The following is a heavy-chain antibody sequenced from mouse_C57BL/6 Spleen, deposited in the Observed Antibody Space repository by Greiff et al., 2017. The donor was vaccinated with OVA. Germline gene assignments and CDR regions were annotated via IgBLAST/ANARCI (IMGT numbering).Heavy chain of an antibody. CDR1: GFTFSDYG. D-gene: IGHD2-4*01. V-gene: IGHV5-17*01. CDR2: ISSGSSTI. J-gene: IGHJ3*01. CDR3: AREYYDYDRAWFAY. Sequence: EVNVVESGGGLVKPGGSLKLSCAASGFTFSDYGMHWVRQAPEKGLEWVAYISSGSSTIYYADTVKGRFTISRDNAKNTLFLQMTSLRSEDTAMYYCAREYYDYDRAWFAYWGQGTLVTVSA.